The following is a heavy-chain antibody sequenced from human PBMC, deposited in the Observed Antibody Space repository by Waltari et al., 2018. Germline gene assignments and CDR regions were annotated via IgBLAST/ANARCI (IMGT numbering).Heavy chain of an antibody. V-gene: IGHV1-46*01. J-gene: IGHJ5*02. CDR2: INPXGWTT. D-gene: IGHD6-19*01. CDR3: AXXSSGWYP. CDR1: GNTFPSYY. Sequence: QVQLVQSGAEVKKPXASVKVSCKASGNTFPSYYVHWVRQAPVQGLEWIGLINPXGWTTTYAXQFHXRVXMTGXXSXSIVYMELXXLRSXDTAVYYCAXXSSGWYPXGQGTLVTVXS.